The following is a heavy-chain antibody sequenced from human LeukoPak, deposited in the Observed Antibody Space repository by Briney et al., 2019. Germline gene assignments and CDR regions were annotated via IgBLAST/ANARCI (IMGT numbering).Heavy chain of an antibody. V-gene: IGHV1-2*02. Sequence: ASVKVPCKASGYTFTGYYMHWVRQAPGQGLEWMGWINPNSGGTNYAQKFQGRVTMTRDTSISTAYMELSRLRPDDTAVYYCARDPSNYYYYGMDVWGQGTTVTVSS. CDR2: INPNSGGT. CDR3: ARDPSNYYYYGMDV. CDR1: GYTFTGYY. J-gene: IGHJ6*02.